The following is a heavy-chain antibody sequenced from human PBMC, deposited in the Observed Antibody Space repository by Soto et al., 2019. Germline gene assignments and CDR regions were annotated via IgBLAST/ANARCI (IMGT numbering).Heavy chain of an antibody. D-gene: IGHD2-2*01. Sequence: QVQLQESGPGLVKPSETLSLTCTVSGDYTSSHYWSWIRQPPGKGLEWIGYVYHSGKTDSNPSLKSRVTISMDTSKNQISLSLTSVTAADTAVYYCARPKGTTPAVWYFDLWGRGTLVTVSS. CDR2: VYHSGKT. CDR3: ARPKGTTPAVWYFDL. J-gene: IGHJ2*01. CDR1: GDYTSSHY. V-gene: IGHV4-59*08.